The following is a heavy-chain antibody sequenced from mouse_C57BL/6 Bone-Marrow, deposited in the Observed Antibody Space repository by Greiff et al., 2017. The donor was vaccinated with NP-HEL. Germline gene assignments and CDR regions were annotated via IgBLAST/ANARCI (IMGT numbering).Heavy chain of an antibody. D-gene: IGHD3-1*01. CDR2: ISSGGSYT. CDR3: ARPGPYAMDY. J-gene: IGHJ4*01. V-gene: IGHV5-6*01. Sequence: LEWVATISSGGSYTYYPDSVKGRFTISRDNAKNTLYLQMSSLKSEDTAMYYCARPGPYAMDYWGQGTSVTVSS.